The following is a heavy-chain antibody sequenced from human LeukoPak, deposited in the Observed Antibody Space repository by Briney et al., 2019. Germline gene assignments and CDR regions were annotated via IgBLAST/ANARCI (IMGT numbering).Heavy chain of an antibody. CDR2: IKQDGSEK. D-gene: IGHD2-15*01. CDR3: ARGGGGTYWDY. CDR1: GFTFSSYW. Sequence: GGSLRLSCAASGFTFSSYWMSWVRQAPGTGLEWVANIKQDGSEKYYVDSVKGRFTISRDNAKNSLYLQMNSLRVEDTAVYYCARGGGGTYWDYWGQGTLVTVSS. V-gene: IGHV3-7*01. J-gene: IGHJ4*02.